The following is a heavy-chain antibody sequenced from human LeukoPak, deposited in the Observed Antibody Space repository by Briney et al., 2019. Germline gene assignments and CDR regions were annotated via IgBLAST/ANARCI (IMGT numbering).Heavy chain of an antibody. Sequence: VASVKVSCKASGYTFTSYGISWVRQAPGQGLEWMGWISAYNGNTNYAQKLQGRVTMTTDTSTSTAYMELRSLRSDDTAVYYCARDRLDYGGNRGRGDAFDIWGQGTMVTVSS. J-gene: IGHJ3*02. D-gene: IGHD4-23*01. CDR3: ARDRLDYGGNRGRGDAFDI. V-gene: IGHV1-18*01. CDR2: ISAYNGNT. CDR1: GYTFTSYG.